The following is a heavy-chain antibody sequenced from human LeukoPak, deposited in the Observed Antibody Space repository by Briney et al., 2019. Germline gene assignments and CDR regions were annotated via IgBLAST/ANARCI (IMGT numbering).Heavy chain of an antibody. CDR2: IRYSGNT. Sequence: SETLSLTCTLSGDSIISTIYRWGWIRQPPGKGLEWIGSIRYSGNTYYNPSLKSRVTMSVDTSKNQFSLKVRSVTATDTAVYYCARLHDLDYWGQGILVAVFS. CDR1: GDSIISTIYR. V-gene: IGHV4-39*01. D-gene: IGHD5-24*01. J-gene: IGHJ4*02. CDR3: ARLHDLDY.